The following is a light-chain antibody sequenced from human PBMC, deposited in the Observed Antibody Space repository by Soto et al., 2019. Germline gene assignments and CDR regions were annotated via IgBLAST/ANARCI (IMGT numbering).Light chain of an antibody. CDR2: GAS. CDR3: QQYGSSPQT. Sequence: IVLTQSPGTLAFSPWERFPLSCRVSQSVRSSYLAWYQQKPGQAPRLLIYGASTRATGLPDRFSGSGSGTDFTLTISRLESEDFAVYYCQQYGSSPQTFGQGTKVDI. J-gene: IGKJ1*01. CDR1: QSVRSSY. V-gene: IGKV3-20*01.